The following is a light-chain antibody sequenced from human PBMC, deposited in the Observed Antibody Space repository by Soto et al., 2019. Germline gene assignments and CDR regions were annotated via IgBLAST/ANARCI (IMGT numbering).Light chain of an antibody. J-gene: IGKJ3*01. V-gene: IGKV3-11*01. CDR1: QSVETY. CDR3: QQRRNWVS. CDR2: DTS. Sequence: IPLTQSPAILSLSPGERATLSCRASQSVETYLAWYQQKPGQSPRLLIYDTSKRASGVPARFSGSGSGTDFTLSISSLEPEDFAVYFCQQRRNWVSFGPGTRVD.